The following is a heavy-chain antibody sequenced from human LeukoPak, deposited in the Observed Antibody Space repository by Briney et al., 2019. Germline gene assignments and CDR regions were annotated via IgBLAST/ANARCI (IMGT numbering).Heavy chain of an antibody. CDR2: IYYSGST. V-gene: IGHV4-61*01. Sequence: SETLSLTCTVSGGSISSSSYYWGWIRQPPGKGLEWIGYIYYSGSTNYNPSLKSRVTISVDTSKNQFSLKLSSVTAADTAVYYCARDSSRVIPLVNYYYYMDVWGKGTTVTVSS. D-gene: IGHD3-22*01. CDR3: ARDSSRVIPLVNYYYYMDV. J-gene: IGHJ6*03. CDR1: GGSISSSSYY.